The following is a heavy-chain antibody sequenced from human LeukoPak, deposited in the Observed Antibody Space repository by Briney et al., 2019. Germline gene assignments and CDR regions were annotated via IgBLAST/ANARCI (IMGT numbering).Heavy chain of an antibody. CDR1: GGSISSGDYY. CDR3: ARERGIRAAQYYFDY. CDR2: IYYSGST. D-gene: IGHD3-16*01. J-gene: IGHJ4*02. V-gene: IGHV4-30-4*01. Sequence: SQTLSLTCTVSGGSISSGDYYWSWIRQPPGKGLEWIGYIYYSGSTYYNPSLKSRVTISVDTSKSQFSLKLSSVTAADTAAYYCARERGIRAAQYYFDYWGQGTLVTVSS.